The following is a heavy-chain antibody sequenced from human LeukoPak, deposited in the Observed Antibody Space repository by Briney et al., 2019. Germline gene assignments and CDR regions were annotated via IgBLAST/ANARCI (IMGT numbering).Heavy chain of an antibody. J-gene: IGHJ3*02. D-gene: IGHD2/OR15-2a*01. V-gene: IGHV3-15*01. CDR3: TTDYIYAFDI. CDR2: LKSETDGRTT. Sequence: AGGSLRLSCTASGFTFGDYAMSWVRQAPGKGLEWVGRLKSETDGRTTDYAAPVKGRFTISRDDSKNTLFLQMNSLTIEDTAVYYCTTDYIYAFDIWGQGTMVIVSS. CDR1: GFTFGDYA.